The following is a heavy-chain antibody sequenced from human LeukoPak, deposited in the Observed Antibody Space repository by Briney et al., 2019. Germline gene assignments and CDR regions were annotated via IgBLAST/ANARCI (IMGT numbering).Heavy chain of an antibody. CDR1: GGSISSSSYY. CDR2: IYYTGNT. J-gene: IGHJ4*02. Sequence: SETLSLTCTVSGGSISSSSYYWGWIRQPPGTGLEWIGTIYYTGNTHYNPSLKSRVTISVDTSKNQFSLKLSSVTAADTAVYYCASIPGISVSAYYFDYWGQGTLVTVSS. D-gene: IGHD6-19*01. CDR3: ASIPGISVSAYYFDY. V-gene: IGHV4-39*01.